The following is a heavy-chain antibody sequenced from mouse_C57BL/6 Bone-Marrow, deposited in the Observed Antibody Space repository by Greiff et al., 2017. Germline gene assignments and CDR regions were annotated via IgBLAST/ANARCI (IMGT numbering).Heavy chain of an antibody. Sequence: VQLQQPGAELVRPGSSVKLSCKASGYTFTNYWMDWVKQRPGQGLEWIGNINPSDSETRYNQKFKDKATLTVDKSSSTAYMQLSSLTSEDSAVYYGARSLATYFDVWGKGTTVTVSA. CDR2: INPSDSET. CDR1: GYTFTNYW. J-gene: IGHJ1*03. V-gene: IGHV1-61*01. CDR3: ARSLATYFDV.